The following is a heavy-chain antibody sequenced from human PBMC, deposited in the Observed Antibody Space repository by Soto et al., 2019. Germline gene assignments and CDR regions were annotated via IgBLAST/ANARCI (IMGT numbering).Heavy chain of an antibody. CDR3: ATPPHPTPLGATSYYYGMDV. V-gene: IGHV1-3*01. CDR2: INAGTGNT. D-gene: IGHD1-26*01. J-gene: IGHJ6*02. CDR1: GYTFTSYA. Sequence: ASVKVSCKASGYTFTSYAMHWVRQAPGQRLEWMGWINAGTGNTKYPQKFQGRVTITRDTSASTAYMELSSLRSEDTAVYYCATPPHPTPLGATSYYYGMDVWGQ.